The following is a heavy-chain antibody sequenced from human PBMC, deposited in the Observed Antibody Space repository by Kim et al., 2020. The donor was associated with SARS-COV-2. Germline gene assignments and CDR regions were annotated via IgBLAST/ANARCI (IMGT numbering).Heavy chain of an antibody. J-gene: IGHJ3*02. D-gene: IGHD3-16*01. V-gene: IGHV3-48*02. CDR3: VRDRMGGAFDI. CDR2: ITKSSATI. CDR1: GFTFSAYD. Sequence: GGSLRLSCATSGFTFSAYDMNWVRQAPGKGLEWLSFITKSSATIYYADSVQGRFTISRDNAKNSLYLQMNSLRDEDTALYYCVRDRMGGAFDIWGQRTMVTVSS.